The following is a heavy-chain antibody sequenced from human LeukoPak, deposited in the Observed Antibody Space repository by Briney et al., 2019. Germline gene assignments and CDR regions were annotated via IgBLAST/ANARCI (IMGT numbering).Heavy chain of an antibody. Sequence: ASVKVSCKASGGTFSSYAISWVRQAPGQGLEWMGRIIPILGIANYAQKFQGRVTITADKSTSTAYMELSSLRSEDTAVYYCARIKYYYDSSGYYLGYWGQGTLVTVSS. D-gene: IGHD3-22*01. CDR1: GGTFSSYA. CDR2: IIPILGIA. V-gene: IGHV1-69*04. J-gene: IGHJ4*02. CDR3: ARIKYYYDSSGYYLGY.